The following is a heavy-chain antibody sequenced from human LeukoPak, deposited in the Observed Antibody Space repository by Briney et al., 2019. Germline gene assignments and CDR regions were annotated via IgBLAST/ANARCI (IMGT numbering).Heavy chain of an antibody. CDR3: ASLSGYSNYGGRDWFDP. D-gene: IGHD4-11*01. CDR1: GGTFSSYA. Sequence: AASVKVSCKASGGTFSSYAISWVRQAPGQGLEWMGGIIPIFGTANYAQKFQGRVTITTDESTSTAYMELSSLRSEDTAVYYYASLSGYSNYGGRDWFDPWGQGTLVTVSS. J-gene: IGHJ5*02. CDR2: IIPIFGTA. V-gene: IGHV1-69*05.